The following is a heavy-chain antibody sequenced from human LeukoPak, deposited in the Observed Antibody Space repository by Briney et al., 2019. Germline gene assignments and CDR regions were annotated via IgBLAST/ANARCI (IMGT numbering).Heavy chain of an antibody. V-gene: IGHV4-61*08. J-gene: IGHJ4*02. Sequence: PSETLSLTCNVSGASISGSDYNWSWLRQPPGKGLEWIGYIYYSGSTNYNPSLKSRVTISVDTSKNQFSLKLSSVTAADTAVYYCARDYSNYKGGFDYWGQGTLVTVSS. D-gene: IGHD4-11*01. CDR1: GASISGSDYN. CDR3: ARDYSNYKGGFDY. CDR2: IYYSGST.